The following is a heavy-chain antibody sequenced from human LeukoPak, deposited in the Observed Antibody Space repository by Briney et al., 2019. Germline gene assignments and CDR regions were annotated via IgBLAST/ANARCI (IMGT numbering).Heavy chain of an antibody. CDR2: IYHSGST. Sequence: PSETLSLTCTVSGGSISSGGYSWSWIRQPPGKGLEWIGYIYHSGSTYYNPSLKSRDTISVDRSKNQFSLKLSSVTAADTAVYYCARGRTGTTSTREGIVDFDYWGQGTLVTVSS. CDR3: ARGRTGTTSTREGIVDFDY. CDR1: GGSISSGGYS. V-gene: IGHV4-30-2*01. D-gene: IGHD1-7*01. J-gene: IGHJ4*02.